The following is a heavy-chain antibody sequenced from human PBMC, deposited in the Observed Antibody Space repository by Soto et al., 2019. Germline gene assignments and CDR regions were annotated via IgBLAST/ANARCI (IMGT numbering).Heavy chain of an antibody. V-gene: IGHV1-2*02. D-gene: IGHD3-10*01. Sequence: QVQLVQSGAEVKEPGDSVRVSCEASGYTFTAYYIHWVRQAPGQGLEWMGWINTKFGDTTYAQDFQVRVSMTRDMSISPVYMELRRLTCGDTAIYYCARTMDYYYGPGSGNGHGFWGQGTTVTVFS. CDR3: ARTMDYYYGPGSGNGHGF. CDR2: INTKFGDT. J-gene: IGHJ6*02. CDR1: GYTFTAYY.